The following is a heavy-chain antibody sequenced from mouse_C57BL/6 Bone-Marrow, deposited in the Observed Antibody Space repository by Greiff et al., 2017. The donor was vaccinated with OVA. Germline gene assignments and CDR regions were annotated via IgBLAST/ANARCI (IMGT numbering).Heavy chain of an antibody. V-gene: IGHV1-26*01. D-gene: IGHD3-2*02. J-gene: IGHJ2*01. CDR1: GYTFTDYY. CDR2: INPNNGGT. Sequence: EVQLQQSGPELVKPGASVKISCKASGYTFTDYYMNWVKQSHGKSLEWIGDINPNNGGTSYNQKFKGKATLTVDKSSSTAYMELRSLTSEDSAVYYCARGGQLRRRALYFDYWGQGTTLTVSS. CDR3: ARGGQLRRRALYFDY.